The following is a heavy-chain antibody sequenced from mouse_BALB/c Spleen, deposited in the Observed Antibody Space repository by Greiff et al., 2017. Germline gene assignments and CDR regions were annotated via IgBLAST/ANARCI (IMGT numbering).Heavy chain of an antibody. CDR1: GYSITSDYA. J-gene: IGHJ2*01. V-gene: IGHV3-2*02. CDR3: ASEGAYYGTFDY. D-gene: IGHD2-10*01. CDR2: ISYSGST. Sequence: EVKLLESGPGLVKPSQSLSLTCTVTGYSITSDYAWNWIRQFPGNKLEWMGYISYSGSTSYNPSLKSRISITRDTSKNQFFLQLNSVTTEDTATYYCASEGAYYGTFDYWGQGTTLTVSS.